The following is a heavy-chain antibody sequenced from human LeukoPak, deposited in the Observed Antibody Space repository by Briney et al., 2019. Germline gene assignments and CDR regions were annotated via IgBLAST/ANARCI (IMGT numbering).Heavy chain of an antibody. CDR1: GFTVSTNY. J-gene: IGHJ4*02. V-gene: IGHV3-53*01. CDR2: MYSGGTT. D-gene: IGHD6-19*01. CDR3: AKDRSGWYYFDY. Sequence: GGSLRLSCAASGFTVSTNYMSWVRQAPGKGLEWVSVMYSGGTTYYADSVKGRFTISRDNSKNTLYLQMNSLRAEDTAVYYCAKDRSGWYYFDYWGQGTLVTVSS.